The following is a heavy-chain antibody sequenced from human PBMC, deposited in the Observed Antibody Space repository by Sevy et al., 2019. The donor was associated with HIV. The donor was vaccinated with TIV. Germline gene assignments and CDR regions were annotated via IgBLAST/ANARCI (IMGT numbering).Heavy chain of an antibody. CDR2: ISGSGGST. V-gene: IGHV3-23*01. Sequence: GGSLRLSCAASGFTFSSYAMSWVRQAPGKGLEWVSAISGSGGSTYYADSVKGRFTISRDNAKNTLYLQMNSLRAEDTAVYYCAKDWGSSAAYYYYYMDVWGKGTTVTVSS. CDR1: GFTFSSYA. J-gene: IGHJ6*03. D-gene: IGHD6-13*01. CDR3: AKDWGSSAAYYYYYMDV.